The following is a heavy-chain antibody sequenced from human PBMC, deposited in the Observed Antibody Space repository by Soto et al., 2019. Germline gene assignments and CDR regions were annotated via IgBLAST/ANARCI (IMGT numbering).Heavy chain of an antibody. CDR2: IYYAGST. CDR1: GGSISRSVYY. Sequence: QVQLQESGPGLVKSSQTLSLTCSVSGGSISRSVYYWTWLRQHPGKGLEWIGHIYYAGSTYSNPSLKSRLSMSLYTSKNQSSLKVSSVTAADTDVYYCARGLTTLYYFDSWGQGTLVSVSS. J-gene: IGHJ4*02. CDR3: ARGLTTLYYFDS. D-gene: IGHD1-1*01. V-gene: IGHV4-31*03.